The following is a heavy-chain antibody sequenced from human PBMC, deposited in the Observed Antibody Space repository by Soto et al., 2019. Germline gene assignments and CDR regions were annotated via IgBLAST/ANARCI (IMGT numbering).Heavy chain of an antibody. V-gene: IGHV4-28*01. CDR1: GDSISGYNW. Sequence: SETLSLTCAVSGDSISGYNWWSWVRQPPGKGLEWIGCMYYSGSTSYNASLKSRVTISVDTSKNQFSLNLSSVTAADTAVYYCASPKIAFYNWFDPWGQGTLVTVSS. J-gene: IGHJ5*02. D-gene: IGHD3-3*02. CDR3: ASPKIAFYNWFDP. CDR2: MYYSGST.